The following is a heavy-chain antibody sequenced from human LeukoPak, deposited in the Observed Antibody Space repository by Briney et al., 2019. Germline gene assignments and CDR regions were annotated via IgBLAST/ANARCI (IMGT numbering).Heavy chain of an antibody. V-gene: IGHV3-30*02. J-gene: IGHJ6*03. D-gene: IGHD2-2*01. CDR1: GFTFSSYG. CDR2: IRYDGSNK. Sequence: GGSLRLSCAASGFTFSSYGIHWVRQAPGKGLEWVAFIRYDGSNKYYADSVKGRFTISRDNSKNTLYLQMNSLRAEDTAVYYCAKDYGCRSTSCYQHYYYMDVWGKGTTVTVSS. CDR3: AKDYGCRSTSCYQHYYYMDV.